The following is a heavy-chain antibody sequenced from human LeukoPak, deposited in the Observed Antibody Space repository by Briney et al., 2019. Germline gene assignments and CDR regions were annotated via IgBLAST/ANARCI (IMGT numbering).Heavy chain of an antibody. J-gene: IGHJ5*02. Sequence: GGSLRLSCAASGFTFSSYWMSWVRQAPGKGLEWVANIKQDGSEKYYVDSVKGRFTISRDNAKNSLYLQMNSLRAEDTAVYYCAREHHSFWRQFGFDPWGQGTLVTVSS. D-gene: IGHD1-14*01. V-gene: IGHV3-7*03. CDR2: IKQDGSEK. CDR1: GFTFSSYW. CDR3: AREHHSFWRQFGFDP.